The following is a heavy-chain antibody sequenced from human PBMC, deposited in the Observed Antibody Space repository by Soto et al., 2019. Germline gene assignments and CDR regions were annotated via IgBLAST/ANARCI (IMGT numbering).Heavy chain of an antibody. CDR1: GYTFTDYY. V-gene: IGHV1-2*02. Sequence: QVQLVQSGAEVKKPGASVKVSCKASGYTFTDYYMHWVRQAHGQGLEWMGWINPNSGGTNYAQKFQGRVTMTRDTSTSTAYMELSRLRSDDTAVYYWATGLTSISCYDPWGQGTLVIVSS. D-gene: IGHD2-15*01. CDR3: ATGLTSISCYDP. CDR2: INPNSGGT. J-gene: IGHJ5*02.